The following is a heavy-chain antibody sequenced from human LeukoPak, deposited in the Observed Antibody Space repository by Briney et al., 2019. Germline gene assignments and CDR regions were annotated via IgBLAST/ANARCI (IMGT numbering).Heavy chain of an antibody. CDR1: GFAFSSYW. CDR2: INSDGSST. J-gene: IGHJ3*02. CDR3: AQLYGDDYAFDI. V-gene: IGHV3-74*01. Sequence: GGSLRLSCAASGFAFSSYWMHWVRQAPGEGLVGVSRINSDGSSTSYADSVKGRFTISRDNAKNALYLQMNSLRAEDTAVYYCAQLYGDDYAFDIGGQGTMVTVSS. D-gene: IGHD4-17*01.